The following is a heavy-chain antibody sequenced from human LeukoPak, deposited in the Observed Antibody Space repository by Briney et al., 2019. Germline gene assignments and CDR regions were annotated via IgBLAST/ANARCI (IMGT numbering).Heavy chain of an antibody. J-gene: IGHJ4*02. CDR3: ARDIITFGGVTAFDY. CDR2: IYSGGST. Sequence: PGGSLRLSCAASGFTVSSTYMSWVRQAPGKGLEWVSIIYSGGSTYYADSVKGRFSISRDNSKNTLYLQMNSLRAEDTAVYYCARDIITFGGVTAFDYWGQGTLVTVSS. V-gene: IGHV3-66*02. D-gene: IGHD3-16*01. CDR1: GFTVSSTY.